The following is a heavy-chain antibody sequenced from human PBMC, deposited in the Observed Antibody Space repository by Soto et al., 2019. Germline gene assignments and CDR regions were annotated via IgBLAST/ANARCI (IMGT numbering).Heavy chain of an antibody. J-gene: IGHJ4*02. Sequence: PGGSLRLSCAASGFTFSSYGMHWVRQAPGKGLEWVAVIWFDGSNKYYADSVKGRFTISRDNSKNPLYLQMNSRRAEDTAVYYCAATSGLPVPFDYWGQGTLVTVSS. V-gene: IGHV3-33*01. CDR3: AATSGLPVPFDY. D-gene: IGHD2-8*01. CDR1: GFTFSSYG. CDR2: IWFDGSNK.